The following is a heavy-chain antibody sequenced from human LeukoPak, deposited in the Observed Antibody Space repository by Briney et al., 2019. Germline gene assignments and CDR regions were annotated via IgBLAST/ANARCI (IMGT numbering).Heavy chain of an antibody. CDR3: ARGLNSPSAAFDI. CDR2: INPNSGGT. J-gene: IGHJ3*02. CDR1: GYTFTGYY. Sequence: ASVKVSCKASGYTFTGYYMHWVRQAPGQGLEWMGWINPNSGGTNYAQKFQGRVTMTRNTSISTAYMELSSLRSEDTAVYYCARGLNSPSAAFDIWGQGTMVTVSS. D-gene: IGHD6-6*01. V-gene: IGHV1-2*02.